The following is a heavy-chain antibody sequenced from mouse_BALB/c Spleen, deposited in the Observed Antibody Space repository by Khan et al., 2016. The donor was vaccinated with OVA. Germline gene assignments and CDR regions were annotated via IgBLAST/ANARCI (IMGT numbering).Heavy chain of an antibody. Sequence: QVQLKESGPGLVAPSQSLSITCTVSGSSLTSYGVHWVRQPPGKGLEWLGVIWAGGSTNFNSALMSRLSISKDNSKSQVLLKMNSLQTDDTAKYYGARQEDIWGQGTTLTVCS. J-gene: IGHJ2*01. V-gene: IGHV2-9*02. CDR1: GSSLTSYG. CDR3: ARQEDI. D-gene: IGHD1-3*01. CDR2: IWAGGST.